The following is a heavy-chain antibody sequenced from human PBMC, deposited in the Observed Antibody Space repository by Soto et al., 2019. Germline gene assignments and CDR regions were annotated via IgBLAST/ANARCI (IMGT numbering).Heavy chain of an antibody. J-gene: IGHJ5*02. Sequence: GGSLRLSCAAPRNIFSDHGMHWLRQAPGKGLEWVAVISFDGSKKYYAESVKGRFTISRDNSKNTLYLQMNSLREEDTAVYYCAKDGGLRFLEWPSNWFDPWGQGTPVTVSS. CDR3: AKDGGLRFLEWPSNWFDP. V-gene: IGHV3-30*18. CDR1: RNIFSDHG. CDR2: ISFDGSKK. D-gene: IGHD3-3*01.